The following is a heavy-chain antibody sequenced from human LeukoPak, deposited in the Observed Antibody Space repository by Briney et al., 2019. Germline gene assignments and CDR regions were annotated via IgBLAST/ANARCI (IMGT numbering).Heavy chain of an antibody. CDR3: VTYYDGSGDY. Sequence: GGSLRLSCAASGFTFSNAWMSWVRQAPGKGLEWVGRIFSKAHGETTDYGAPVKGRFTISRDDSKNTVYLQVNSLKTEDTGMYYCVTYYDGSGDYWGRGTLVTVSS. V-gene: IGHV3-15*01. CDR1: GFTFSNAW. CDR2: IFSKAHGETT. J-gene: IGHJ4*02. D-gene: IGHD3-22*01.